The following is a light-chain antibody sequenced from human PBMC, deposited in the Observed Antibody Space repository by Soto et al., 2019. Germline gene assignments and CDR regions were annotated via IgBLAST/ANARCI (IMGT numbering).Light chain of an antibody. CDR3: AAWDDSLKGYV. J-gene: IGLJ1*01. Sequence: QSVLTQPPSASGTPGQRVTISCSGGRSNIGSNPVNWYQQLPGTAPKLLIYSNNQRPSGVPDRFSGSKSGTSASLAISGLQSEDEADYYCAAWDDSLKGYVFGTGTKVTVL. CDR2: SNN. V-gene: IGLV1-44*01. CDR1: RSNIGSNP.